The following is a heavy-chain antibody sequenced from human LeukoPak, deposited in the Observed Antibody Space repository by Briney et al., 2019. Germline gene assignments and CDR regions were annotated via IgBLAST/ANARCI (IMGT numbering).Heavy chain of an antibody. Sequence: SETLSLTCTVSGGSISSSSYYWGWIRQPPGKGLEWIGSIYYSGSTYFNPPLKSRVTISVDTSKNQFSLKLSSVTAADTAVYYCARCAYSSGWYPWFDPWGQGTLVTVSS. CDR1: GGSISSSSYY. CDR3: ARCAYSSGWYPWFDP. V-gene: IGHV4-39*01. D-gene: IGHD6-19*01. J-gene: IGHJ5*02. CDR2: IYYSGST.